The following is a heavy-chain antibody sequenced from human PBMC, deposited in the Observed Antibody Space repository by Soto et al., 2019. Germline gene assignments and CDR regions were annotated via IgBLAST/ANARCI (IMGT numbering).Heavy chain of an antibody. J-gene: IGHJ4*02. D-gene: IGHD6-13*01. V-gene: IGHV1-69*02. CDR2: IIPILGIA. Sequence: GASVKVSCKASGGTFSSYTISWVRQAPGQGLEWMGRIIPILGIANYAQKFQGRVTITADKSTSTAYMELSSLRSEDTAVYYCARAAAGYYFDYWGQGTLVPVSS. CDR3: ARAAAGYYFDY. CDR1: GGTFSSYT.